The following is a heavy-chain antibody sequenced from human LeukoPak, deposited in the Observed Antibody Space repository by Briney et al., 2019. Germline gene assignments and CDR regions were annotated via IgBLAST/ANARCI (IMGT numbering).Heavy chain of an antibody. Sequence: QSGGSLRLSCAASGFTFSSYEMNWVRQAPGKGLEWVSYISSSGSTIYYADSVKGRFTISRDNAKNSLYLQMNSLRAEDTAVYYCARGRADYYDGSTLGYWGQGTLVTVSS. CDR3: ARGRADYYDGSTLGY. J-gene: IGHJ4*02. D-gene: IGHD3-22*01. CDR2: ISSSGSTI. CDR1: GFTFSSYE. V-gene: IGHV3-48*03.